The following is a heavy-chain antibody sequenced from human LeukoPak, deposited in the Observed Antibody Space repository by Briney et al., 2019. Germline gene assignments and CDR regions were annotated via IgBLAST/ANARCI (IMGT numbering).Heavy chain of an antibody. CDR3: VRGGKSDCSGGTCYDY. D-gene: IGHD2-15*01. J-gene: IGHJ4*02. Sequence: GGSLRLSCAASGFTFSTYSMNWVRQAPGKGLEWVSYISVSSSTRYYADSVKGRFTISRDNAKNSLYLQMNSLRAEDTAVYYCVRGGKSDCSGGTCYDYWGQGTLVTVSS. CDR1: GFTFSTYS. CDR2: ISVSSSTR. V-gene: IGHV3-48*04.